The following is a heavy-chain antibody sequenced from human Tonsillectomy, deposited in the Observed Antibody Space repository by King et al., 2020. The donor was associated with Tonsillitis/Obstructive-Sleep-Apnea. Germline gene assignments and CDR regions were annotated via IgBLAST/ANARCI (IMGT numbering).Heavy chain of an antibody. V-gene: IGHV3-30*04. CDR1: GFTLSSYA. CDR2: ISYDGSNK. D-gene: IGHD4-17*01. J-gene: IGHJ4*02. CDR3: ARDSTVTQFDY. Sequence: VQLVESGGGVVQPGRSLRLSCAASGFTLSSYAMHWVRQASGKGLEWVAVISYDGSNKYYADSVKGRFTISRDNSKNTLYLQMNSLRAEDTAVYYCARDSTVTQFDYWGQGTLVTVSS.